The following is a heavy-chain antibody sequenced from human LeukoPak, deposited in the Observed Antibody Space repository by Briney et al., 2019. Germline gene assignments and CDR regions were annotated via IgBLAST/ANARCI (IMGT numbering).Heavy chain of an antibody. J-gene: IGHJ4*02. V-gene: IGHV5-51*01. D-gene: IGHD3-9*01. CDR1: GYSFSSYW. CDR3: ARRIQNYDLLTGYSTWYFDY. CDR2: IYPGDSET. Sequence: GESLKISCKGSGYSFSSYWIGWVRQMPGKGLDWMGIIYPGDSETRYNPSFQGQVIISADKSISTAYLQWSSLKASDTAMYYCARRIQNYDLLTGYSTWYFDYWGQGTMVTVSS.